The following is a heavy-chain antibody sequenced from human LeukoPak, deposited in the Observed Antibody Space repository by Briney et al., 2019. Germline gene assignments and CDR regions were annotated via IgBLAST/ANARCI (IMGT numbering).Heavy chain of an antibody. V-gene: IGHV3-7*01. D-gene: IGHD2-15*01. J-gene: IGHJ4*02. Sequence: GGSLRLSCAVSGFTFSNYWMNWVRQAPGKGLEWVANIKQDGIEKNYMDSVQGRFTISRDNAKNSIYLQMNGLTAEDTAVYYCARTYGSGSLDYGGQGTLVTVSS. CDR3: ARTYGSGSLDY. CDR1: GFTFSNYW. CDR2: IKQDGIEK.